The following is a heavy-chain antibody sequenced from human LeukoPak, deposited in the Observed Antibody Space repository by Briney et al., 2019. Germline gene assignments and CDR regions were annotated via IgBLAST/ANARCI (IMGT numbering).Heavy chain of an antibody. CDR1: GDSVTSGTFY. CDR3: ARHSGSGSLSRPFDP. J-gene: IGHJ5*02. CDR2: VYYTGST. V-gene: IGHV4-39*01. D-gene: IGHD3-10*01. Sequence: SETLSLTCTVSGDSVTSGTFYWAWLRQPPGKGLEWIATVYYTGSTYYNPSLKSRVTISIDTSKNQFSLKLRSVAAPDTAVYYCARHSGSGSLSRPFDPWGQGTLVTVSS.